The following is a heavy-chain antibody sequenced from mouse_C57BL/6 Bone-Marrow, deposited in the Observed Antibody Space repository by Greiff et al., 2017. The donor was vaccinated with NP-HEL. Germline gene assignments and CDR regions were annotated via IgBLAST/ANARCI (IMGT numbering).Heavy chain of an antibody. Sequence: VQLQQSGAELVKPGASVKLSCKASGYTFTSYWMHWVKQRPGQGLEWIGMIHPNSGSTNYNEKFKSKATLTVDKSSSTAYMQLSSLTSEDSAVYYCARWAPIYDGYPGFAYWGQGTLVTVSA. D-gene: IGHD2-3*01. V-gene: IGHV1-64*01. CDR2: IHPNSGST. CDR1: GYTFTSYW. J-gene: IGHJ3*01. CDR3: ARWAPIYDGYPGFAY.